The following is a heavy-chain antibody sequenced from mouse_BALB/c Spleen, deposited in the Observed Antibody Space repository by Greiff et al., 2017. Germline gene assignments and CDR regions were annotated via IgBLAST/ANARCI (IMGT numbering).Heavy chain of an antibody. CDR1: GFAFSSYD. J-gene: IGHJ3*01. D-gene: IGHD1-1*01. V-gene: IGHV5-12-1*01. Sequence: EVQGVESGGGLVKPGGSLKLSCAASGFAFSSYDMSWVRQTPEKRLEWVAYISSGGGSTYYPDTVKGRFTISRDNAKNTLYLQMSSLKSEDTAMYYCARRTRGYYYGSPFDYWGQGTLVTVSA. CDR3: ARRTRGYYYGSPFDY. CDR2: ISSGGGST.